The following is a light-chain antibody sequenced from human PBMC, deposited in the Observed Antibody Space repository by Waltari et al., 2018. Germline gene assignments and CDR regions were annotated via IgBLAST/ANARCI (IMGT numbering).Light chain of an antibody. V-gene: IGKV4-1*01. CDR3: QQYYSAPLT. CDR1: QSVVSISNNKNY. J-gene: IGKJ4*01. Sequence: DNVMAQSPDSLAVSLGETATITCKSNQSVVSISNNKNYIVWYQQKPGQPPKLLIYCASTREFGVPDRFSGSGSGTDFTLTISSLQAEDVAVYYCQQYYSAPLTFGGGTKVEIK. CDR2: CAS.